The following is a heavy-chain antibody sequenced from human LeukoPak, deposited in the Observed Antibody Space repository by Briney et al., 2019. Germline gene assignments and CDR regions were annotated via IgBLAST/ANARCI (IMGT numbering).Heavy chain of an antibody. Sequence: GGSLRLSCAASGFSFRSYGMHWVRQAPGKGLEWVAVISYDGNNQYYADSVKGRFTISREISKNTLYLQMNSLRAEDTAVYYCSKDGSTVISYYYGMDVWGQGTTVTVSS. CDR1: GFSFRSYG. V-gene: IGHV3-30*18. D-gene: IGHD4-17*01. CDR3: SKDGSTVISYYYGMDV. J-gene: IGHJ6*02. CDR2: ISYDGNNQ.